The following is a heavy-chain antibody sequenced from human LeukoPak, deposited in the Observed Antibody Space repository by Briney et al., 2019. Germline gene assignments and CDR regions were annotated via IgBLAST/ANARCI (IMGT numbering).Heavy chain of an antibody. V-gene: IGHV4-39*07. J-gene: IGHJ3*02. Sequence: SETLSLTCTVSGGSISSSSYYWGWIRQPPGKGLEWIGSIYYSGSTYYNPSLKRRVTISVDTSKNQFSLKLSSVTAADTAVYYCARGPTIITYYYDSSGYYWISEAFDIWGQGTMVTVSS. CDR2: IYYSGST. CDR1: GGSISSSSYY. CDR3: ARGPTIITYYYDSSGYYWISEAFDI. D-gene: IGHD3-22*01.